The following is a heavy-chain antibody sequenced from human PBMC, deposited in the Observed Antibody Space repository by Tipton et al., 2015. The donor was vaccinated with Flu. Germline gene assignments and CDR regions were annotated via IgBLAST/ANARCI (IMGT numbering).Heavy chain of an antibody. CDR3: ARGTYNSASYGYYNYYLDY. Sequence: GLVKPSQTLSLTCAISGDSVSGSATWNWIRQSPSRGLEWLGRTYYRSKWYNDYVESVKSRIIINPDTSRNQFSLQLDSVTPEDTAAYYCARGTYNSASYGYYNYYLDYWGQGTLVTVSS. D-gene: IGHD3-9*01. V-gene: IGHV6-1*01. CDR2: TYYRSKWYN. J-gene: IGHJ4*02. CDR1: GDSVSGSAT.